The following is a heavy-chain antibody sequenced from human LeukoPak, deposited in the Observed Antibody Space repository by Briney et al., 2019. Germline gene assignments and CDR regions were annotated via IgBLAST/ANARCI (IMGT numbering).Heavy chain of an antibody. Sequence: SETLSLTCTVSGGSISSSSYYWGWIRQPPGKGLEWIGSVYYSGSTYYNPSLKSRVTISVDTSKNQFSLKLSSVTAADTAVYYCARLSNDYGDYAGYWYFDLWGRGTLVTVSS. V-gene: IGHV4-39*01. CDR2: VYYSGST. CDR1: GGSISSSSYY. CDR3: ARLSNDYGDYAGYWYFDL. J-gene: IGHJ2*01. D-gene: IGHD4-17*01.